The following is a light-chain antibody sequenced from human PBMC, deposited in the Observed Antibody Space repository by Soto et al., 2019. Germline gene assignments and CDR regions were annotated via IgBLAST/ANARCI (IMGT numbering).Light chain of an antibody. Sequence: QSVLTQPPSASGSPGQSVAISCTGTSSDVGGYNYVSWYQQHPGKAPKLMIYDVNKRPSGVPDRFSGYKSGNTASLTVSGLQAEDEADYYCSSYAGSSNVFGTGTKLTVL. V-gene: IGLV2-8*01. CDR2: DVN. CDR3: SSYAGSSNV. CDR1: SSDVGGYNY. J-gene: IGLJ1*01.